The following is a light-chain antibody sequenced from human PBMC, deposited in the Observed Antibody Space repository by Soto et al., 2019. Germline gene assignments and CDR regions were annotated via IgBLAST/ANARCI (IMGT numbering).Light chain of an antibody. Sequence: EIVLTQSPGTLSLSPGERATLSCRASQSVSSSYLAWYQQKPGQAPRLLIYGASSRATCISDRFSGSGSGTDFTLTISRLEPEDFAVYYCLQYRTSSWTFGQGTKVEIK. CDR2: GAS. V-gene: IGKV3-20*01. CDR3: LQYRTSSWT. CDR1: QSVSSSY. J-gene: IGKJ1*01.